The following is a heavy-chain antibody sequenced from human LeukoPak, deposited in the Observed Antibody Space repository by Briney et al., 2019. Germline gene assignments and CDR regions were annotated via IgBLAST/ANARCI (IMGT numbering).Heavy chain of an antibody. CDR2: IRYDETNK. Sequence: GGSLRLSCAASGFTFSSYGMHWVRQAPGKGLEWVALIRYDETNKYYADSVKGRFTISRDNSKNTLYLQMNSLRAEDTAVYYCAKGGGYDSGYYYMDVWGKGTTVTISS. V-gene: IGHV3-30*02. CDR1: GFTFSSYG. J-gene: IGHJ6*03. CDR3: AKGGGYDSGYYYMDV. D-gene: IGHD3-22*01.